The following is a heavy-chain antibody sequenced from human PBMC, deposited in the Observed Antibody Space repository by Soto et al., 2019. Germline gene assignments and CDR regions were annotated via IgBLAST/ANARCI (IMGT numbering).Heavy chain of an antibody. Sequence: SETLSLTCTVSGGSISSYYWSWIRQPPGKGLEWIGYIYYSGSTNYNPSLKSRVTISVDTSKNQFSLKLSSVTAADTAVYYCASFTSNGNYFDYWGQGTLVTVSS. J-gene: IGHJ4*02. D-gene: IGHD4-4*01. CDR3: ASFTSNGNYFDY. CDR2: IYYSGST. V-gene: IGHV4-59*01. CDR1: GGSISSYY.